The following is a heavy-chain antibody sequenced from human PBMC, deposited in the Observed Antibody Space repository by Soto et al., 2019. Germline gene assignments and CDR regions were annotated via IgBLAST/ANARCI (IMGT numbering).Heavy chain of an antibody. D-gene: IGHD3-16*01. V-gene: IGHV3-15*01. Sequence: GVSLRLSCAASRFDFTSYGMHWLRQAPGKGLEWVGRIKSKTDGETADYGVPVKGRFTISRDDSKSTMYLEMNSLKTEDTAVYWGTTVLFWGPLRDYWVQGTKVTVSS. CDR3: TTVLFWGPLRDY. CDR2: IKSKTDGETA. J-gene: IGHJ4*02. CDR1: RFDFTSYG.